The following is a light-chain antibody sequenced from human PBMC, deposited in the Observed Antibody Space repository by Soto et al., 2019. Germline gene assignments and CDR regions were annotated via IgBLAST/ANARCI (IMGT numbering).Light chain of an antibody. J-gene: IGLJ1*01. CDR2: GVS. CDR3: ASYASSVTYV. CDR1: SSDVGGYNY. Sequence: QSALTQPASVSGSPGQSITISCTGTSSDVGGYNYVSWYQRHPGKAPKLMMHGVSERPSGVSNRFSGSKSGNTASLTISGLQAEDEADYYCASYASSVTYVFGSGTKVTVL. V-gene: IGLV2-14*01.